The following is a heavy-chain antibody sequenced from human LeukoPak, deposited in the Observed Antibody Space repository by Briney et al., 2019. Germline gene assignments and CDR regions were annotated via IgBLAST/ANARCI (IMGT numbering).Heavy chain of an antibody. J-gene: IGHJ4*02. CDR1: GGSFSGYY. V-gene: IGHV4-34*01. CDR3: ARVDTAMAYFDY. D-gene: IGHD5-18*01. CDR2: INHSGST. Sequence: SENLSLTCAVYGGSFSGYYWSWIRQPPGKGLEWIGEINHSGSTNYNPSLKSRVTISVDTSKNQFSLKLSSVTAADTAVYYCARVDTAMAYFDYWGQGTLVTVSS.